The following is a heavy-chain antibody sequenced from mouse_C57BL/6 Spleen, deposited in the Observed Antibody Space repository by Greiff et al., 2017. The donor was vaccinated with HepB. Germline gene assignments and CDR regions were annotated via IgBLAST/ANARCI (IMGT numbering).Heavy chain of an antibody. V-gene: IGHV5-17*01. J-gene: IGHJ1*03. Sequence: EVKLVESGGGLVKPGGSLKLSCAASGFTFSDYGMHWVRQAPEKGLEWVAYISSGSSTIYYADTVKGRFTISRDNAKNTLFLQMTSLRSEDTAMYYGARPGGYYGSNWYFDVWGTGTTVTVSS. CDR1: GFTFSDYG. CDR2: ISSGSSTI. CDR3: ARPGGYYGSNWYFDV. D-gene: IGHD1-1*01.